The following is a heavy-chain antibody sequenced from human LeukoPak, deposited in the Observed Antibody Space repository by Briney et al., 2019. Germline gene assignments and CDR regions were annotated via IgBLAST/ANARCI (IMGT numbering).Heavy chain of an antibody. CDR1: GFTFSNYA. J-gene: IGHJ5*02. V-gene: IGHV3-23*01. CDR2: ISGSGGST. CDR3: ARDRWFDP. Sequence: GGSLRRSCAASGFTFSNYAMSWVRQAPGKGLEWVSGISGSGGSTYYADSVKGRFTISRDNSKNTLYVQMNSLRAEDTAVYYCARDRWFDPWGQGTLVTVSS.